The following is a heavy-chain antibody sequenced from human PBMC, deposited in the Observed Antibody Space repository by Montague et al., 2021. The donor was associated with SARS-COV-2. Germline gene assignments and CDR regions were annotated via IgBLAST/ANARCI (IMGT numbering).Heavy chain of an antibody. J-gene: IGHJ4*02. CDR2: IYYSGTT. CDR1: AGAIRDTDYF. Sequence: SETLSLTCTVSAGAIRDTDYFWGWIRQPPGKGLEWIGSIYYSGTTYHNPSLKSRVTISVDTSKNQFSLSLTSVTAADTAVYYCARSGVGIFDFSYFDSWGRGSLVIVSS. V-gene: IGHV4-39*01. CDR3: ARSGVGIFDFSYFDS. D-gene: IGHD3-3*01.